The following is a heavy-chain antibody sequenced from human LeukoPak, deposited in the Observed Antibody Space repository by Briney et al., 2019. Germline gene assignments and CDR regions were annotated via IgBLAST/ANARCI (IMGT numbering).Heavy chain of an antibody. CDR1: GFTFSTHA. Sequence: GGSLRLSCEASGFTFSTHAMNWIRQTPEKGLECLSVISGDVQTTTYASSVKGRFTISRDNSKNTLYLQINSLRAEDTAVYYCANLNVWGSYPHNWFDPWGQGTLVTVSS. D-gene: IGHD3-16*02. CDR3: ANLNVWGSYPHNWFDP. CDR2: ISGDVQTT. J-gene: IGHJ5*02. V-gene: IGHV3-23*01.